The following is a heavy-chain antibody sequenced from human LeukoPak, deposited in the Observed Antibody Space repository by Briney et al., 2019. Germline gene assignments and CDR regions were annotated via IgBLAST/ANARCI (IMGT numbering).Heavy chain of an antibody. V-gene: IGHV4-59*01. CDR2: IYYSGST. CDR1: GVSISSYY. J-gene: IGHJ5*02. CDR3: ARDVGGSGGYWGWFDP. D-gene: IGHD6-13*01. Sequence: NLSETLSLTCTVSGVSISSYYWSYLRAPPGGGVVWFGYIYYSGSTIYNPSLESRVTICVDMSKNQFSLKLSSVTAADTAVYYCARDVGGSGGYWGWFDPWGQGTLVTVSS.